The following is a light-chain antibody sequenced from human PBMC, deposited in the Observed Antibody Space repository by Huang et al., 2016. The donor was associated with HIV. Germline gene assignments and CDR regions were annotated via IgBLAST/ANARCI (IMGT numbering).Light chain of an antibody. Sequence: DIQMTQSPSSVSGSVGDRVTITCRATESISNWLAWYQQKPGKAPNLLIYVASTLQRGVPSRFSGSGSGTEFTLTITNVQPEDFAIYYCQQSYIFPFTFGQGTRLEMK. CDR3: QQSYIFPFT. CDR1: ESISNW. J-gene: IGKJ5*01. V-gene: IGKV1-12*01. CDR2: VAS.